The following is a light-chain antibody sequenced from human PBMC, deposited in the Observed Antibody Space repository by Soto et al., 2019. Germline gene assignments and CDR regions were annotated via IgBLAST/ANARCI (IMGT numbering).Light chain of an antibody. Sequence: QSVLTQSSSASASLGSSVKLTCTLSSGHSSYIIAWHQQQPGKAPRYLMKLEGSGSYNKGSGVPDRFSGSSSGADRYLTIANLLFEDEADYYCETWDSNTHGFGTGTQLTVL. J-gene: IGLJ1*01. CDR2: LEGSGSY. CDR1: SGHSSYI. CDR3: ETWDSNTHG. V-gene: IGLV4-60*02.